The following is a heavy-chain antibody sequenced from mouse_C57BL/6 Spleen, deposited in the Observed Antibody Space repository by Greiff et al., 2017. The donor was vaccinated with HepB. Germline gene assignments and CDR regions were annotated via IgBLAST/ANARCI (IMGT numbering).Heavy chain of an antibody. CDR1: GYAFSSSW. J-gene: IGHJ2*01. CDR3: ARASGYRNYFDY. Sequence: ESGPELVKPGASVKISCKASGYAFSSSWMNWVKQRPGKGLEWIGRIYPGDGDTNYNGKFKGKATLTADKSSSTAYMQLSSLTSEDSAVYFCARASGYRNYFDYWGQGTTLTVSS. CDR2: IYPGDGDT. D-gene: IGHD3-1*01. V-gene: IGHV1-82*01.